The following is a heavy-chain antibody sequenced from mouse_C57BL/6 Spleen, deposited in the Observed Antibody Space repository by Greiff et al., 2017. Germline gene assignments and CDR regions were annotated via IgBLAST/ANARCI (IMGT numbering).Heavy chain of an antibody. CDR1: GYTFTDYE. CDR3: TRGVTTEGDYFDY. V-gene: IGHV1-15*01. CDR2: IDPETGGT. J-gene: IGHJ2*01. Sequence: LVESGAELVRPGASVTLSCKASGYTFTDYEMHWVKQTPVHGLEWIGAIDPETGGTAYNQKFKGKAILTADKSSSTAYMERRSLTSEDSAVYYCTRGVTTEGDYFDYWGQGTTLTVSS. D-gene: IGHD1-1*01.